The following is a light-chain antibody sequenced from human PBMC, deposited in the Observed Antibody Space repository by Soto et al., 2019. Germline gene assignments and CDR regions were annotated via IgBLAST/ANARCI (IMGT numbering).Light chain of an antibody. V-gene: IGKV3-20*01. CDR1: QSVSSNY. CDR2: GAS. J-gene: IGKJ1*01. Sequence: EVVLTQCPGTLSLSPGERATLSCRATQSVSSNYLAWYQQKSGQAPRLLIYGASSRATGIPDRFSGGGSGTDFTLTITRMEPEDFAVYFCLQYGGLPRTLGQGTKVDIK. CDR3: LQYGGLPRT.